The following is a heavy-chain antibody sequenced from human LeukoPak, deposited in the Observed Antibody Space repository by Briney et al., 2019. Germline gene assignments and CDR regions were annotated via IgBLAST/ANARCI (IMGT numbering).Heavy chain of an antibody. CDR1: GFTVSSNY. D-gene: IGHD3-22*01. CDR2: IYSGGSS. J-gene: IGHJ6*02. V-gene: IGHV3-66*01. Sequence: GGSLRLSCAASGFTVSSNYMSWVRQAPGKGLEWVSVIYSGGSSYYTDSVKGRFTISRDNSKNTLYLQMNSLRAEDTAVYYCARATSDYYDSSGYRVGCYYGMDVWGQGTTVTVSS. CDR3: ARATSDYYDSSGYRVGCYYGMDV.